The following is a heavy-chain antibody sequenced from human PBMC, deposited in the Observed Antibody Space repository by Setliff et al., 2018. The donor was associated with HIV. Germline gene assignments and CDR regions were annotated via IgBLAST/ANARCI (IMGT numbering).Heavy chain of an antibody. CDR1: GGSFNGYY. CDR3: ARILVAAAGTGFDP. J-gene: IGHJ5*02. D-gene: IGHD6-13*01. V-gene: IGHV4-34*01. CDR2: VNHRGTI. Sequence: SETLSLTCAVYGGSFNGYYWTWIRRSPGKGLEWIGEVNHRGTINYNQSLKNRVIISVDTAKNQFSLKVSSVTAADTAVYYCARILVAAAGTGFDPWGQGILVTVSS.